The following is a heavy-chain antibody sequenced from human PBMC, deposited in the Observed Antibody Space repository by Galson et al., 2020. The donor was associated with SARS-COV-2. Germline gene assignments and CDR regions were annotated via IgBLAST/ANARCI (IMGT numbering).Heavy chain of an antibody. V-gene: IGHV3-33*01. CDR1: GFTFSSYG. CDR2: IWYDGSNK. J-gene: IGHJ4*02. D-gene: IGHD5-12*01. CDR3: ARDHVADIVATIPGD. Sequence: GGSLRLSCAASGFTFSSYGMHWVRQAPGKGLEWVAVIWYDGSNKYYADSVKGRFTISRDNSKNTLYLQMNSLRAEDTAVYYCARDHVADIVATIPGDWGQGTLVTVSS.